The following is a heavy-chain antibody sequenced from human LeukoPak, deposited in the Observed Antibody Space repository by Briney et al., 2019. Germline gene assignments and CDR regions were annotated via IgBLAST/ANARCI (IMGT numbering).Heavy chain of an antibody. CDR1: GFTFGSFW. J-gene: IGHJ4*02. CDR2: IKQDGGEK. D-gene: IGHD1-26*01. Sequence: PGGSLRLSCPASGFTFGSFWMTWVRQSPGKGLEWVANIKQDGGEKYYADSVKGRFTISRDNARNSLYLQIDSLRAEDTAVYYCARVGSGSYHKLDFWGQGTLVTVSS. CDR3: ARVGSGSYHKLDF. V-gene: IGHV3-7*05.